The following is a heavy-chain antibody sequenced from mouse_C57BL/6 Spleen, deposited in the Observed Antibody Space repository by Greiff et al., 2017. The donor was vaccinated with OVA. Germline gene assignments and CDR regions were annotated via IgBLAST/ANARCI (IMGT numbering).Heavy chain of an antibody. J-gene: IGHJ2*01. CDR3: ARGQPYYFDY. D-gene: IGHD6-1*01. V-gene: IGHV5-17*01. Sequence: EVKLVESGGGLVKPGGSLKLSCAASGFTLSDYGMHWVRQAPEKGLEWVAYISSGSSTIYYADTVKGRFTISRDNAKNTLFLQMTSLRSEDTAMYYCARGQPYYFDYWGQGTTLTVSS. CDR1: GFTLSDYG. CDR2: ISSGSSTI.